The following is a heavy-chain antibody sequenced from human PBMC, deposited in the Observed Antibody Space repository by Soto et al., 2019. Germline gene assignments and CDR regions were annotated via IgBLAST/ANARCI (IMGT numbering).Heavy chain of an antibody. CDR3: EKKVNSGPGSQYFDY. D-gene: IGHD3-10*01. Sequence: GFLRISGAAAGLSLSSYSISWVRQAPGKVLEWVSGFRSSGDGGTTYYADSVKGRFTISRDNSKNTLFLQINSLRAEDTAIYYCEKKVNSGPGSQYFDYWGQGTLVTVSS. CDR1: GLSLSSYS. J-gene: IGHJ4*02. CDR2: FRSSGDGGTT. V-gene: IGHV3-23*01.